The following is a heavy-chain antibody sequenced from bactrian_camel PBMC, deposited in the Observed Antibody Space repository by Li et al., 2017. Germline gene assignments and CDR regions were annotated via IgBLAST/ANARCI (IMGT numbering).Heavy chain of an antibody. CDR3: AADNAFARTSDHPGDRLLAAAVECKAFDY. V-gene: IGHV3S40*01. CDR1: GYTNRINY. CDR2: IYIGGGHT. Sequence: QLVESGGGSVQAGGSLRLSCAASGYTNRINYMGWFRQAPGKEREGVAVIYIGGGHTAYANSVKGRFSISQDNAKNTVYLQMNALKPEDTGMYYCAADNAFARTSDHPGDRLLAAAVECKAFDYWGQGTQVTVS. D-gene: IGHD3*01. J-gene: IGHJ6*01.